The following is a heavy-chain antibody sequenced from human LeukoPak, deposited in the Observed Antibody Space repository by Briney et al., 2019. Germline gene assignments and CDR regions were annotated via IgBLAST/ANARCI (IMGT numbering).Heavy chain of an antibody. CDR2: IYYSGST. Sequence: PSETLSLACTVSGGSISSYYWSWIRQPPGKGLEWIGYIYYSGSTNYNPSLKSRVTISVDTSKNQFSLKLSSVTAADTAVYYCARVGDHNWFDPWGQGTLVTVSS. V-gene: IGHV4-59*01. CDR3: ARVGDHNWFDP. J-gene: IGHJ5*02. D-gene: IGHD2-21*01. CDR1: GGSISSYY.